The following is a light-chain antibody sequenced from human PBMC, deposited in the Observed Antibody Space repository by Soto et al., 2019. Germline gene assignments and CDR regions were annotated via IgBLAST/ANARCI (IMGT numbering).Light chain of an antibody. CDR1: QSVSSY. Sequence: EIVLTQSPATLSLSLGESATLSCRASQSVSSYLAWYQQKPGQGPRLLIYGASNRATGIPDRFSGSGSGTDFTLTISRLEPEDFAVYYCQQYGSSGTFGQGTKVDIK. V-gene: IGKV3-20*01. CDR3: QQYGSSGT. CDR2: GAS. J-gene: IGKJ1*01.